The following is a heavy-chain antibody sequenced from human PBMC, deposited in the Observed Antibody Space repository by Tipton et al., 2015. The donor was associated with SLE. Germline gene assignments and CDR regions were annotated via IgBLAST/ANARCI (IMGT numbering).Heavy chain of an antibody. CDR3: SRGGASSKWLDP. CDR1: VASISGHY. Sequence: TLSLTCTVSVASISGHYWSWIRPPPGKGLEWIGDIHYTGSTFYNPSLKSRVTMSVDTSKNQFSLRLTSVTAADTAIYYCSRGGASSKWLDPWGQGTLVTVSS. V-gene: IGHV4-59*11. J-gene: IGHJ5*02. CDR2: IHYTGST. D-gene: IGHD6-6*01.